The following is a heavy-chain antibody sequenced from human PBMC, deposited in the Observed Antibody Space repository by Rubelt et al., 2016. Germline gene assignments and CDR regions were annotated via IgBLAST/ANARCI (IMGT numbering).Heavy chain of an antibody. CDR3: AVVVGGYDAFDC. V-gene: IGHV3-21*01. D-gene: IGHD5-12*01. Sequence: EVQLVESGGGLVKPGGSLRLSCAASGFTFCSYNMNWVRQAPGKGLQWVSSISSGSSYIFYADSVKGRFTVSRDNANNSLYLQRDGLRAEEAAVCVWAVVVGGYDAFDCWDQGTMVAVSA. J-gene: IGHJ3*01. CDR1: GFTFCSYN. CDR2: ISSGSSYI.